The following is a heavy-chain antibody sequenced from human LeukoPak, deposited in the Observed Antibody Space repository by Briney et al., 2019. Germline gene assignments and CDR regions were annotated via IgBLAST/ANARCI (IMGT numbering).Heavy chain of an antibody. CDR3: ARDVGRSYDLDY. D-gene: IGHD3-16*01. CDR2: ISAYNGNT. CDR1: GYTFTSYG. Sequence: ASVKLSCTASGYTFTSYGISWVRQAPGQGLEWIGWISAYNGNTDYAQSLQGRVTMTIDTSTSTVYMELRSLRSDDTAVYYCARDVGRSYDLDYWGQGTLVTVSS. J-gene: IGHJ4*02. V-gene: IGHV1-18*01.